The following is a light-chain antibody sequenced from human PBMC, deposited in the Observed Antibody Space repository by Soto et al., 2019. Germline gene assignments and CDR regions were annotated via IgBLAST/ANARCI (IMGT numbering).Light chain of an antibody. V-gene: IGKV3-15*01. J-gene: IGKJ1*01. CDR2: GAS. CDR1: QSVSSY. Sequence: EIVMTQSPATLSVSPGERATLSCRASQSVSSYLAWYQQKPGQAPRLLIYGASTRATGIPARFSGSGSGTEFTLTISSLQSEDFAVYYCQQCNNWPRTFGQGTQLEIK. CDR3: QQCNNWPRT.